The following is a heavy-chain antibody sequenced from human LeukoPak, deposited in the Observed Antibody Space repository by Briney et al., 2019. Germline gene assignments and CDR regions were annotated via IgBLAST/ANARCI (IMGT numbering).Heavy chain of an antibody. CDR3: ARGEAYYYDSSGYYASY. Sequence: PSETLSLTCTVSGGSLSSSTYYWSWLRQPPGKGLECIGSIYYTGSTNYNPSLKSRVTISVDTSKNQFSLKLSSVTAADTAVYYCARGEAYYYDSSGYYASYWGQGTLVTVSS. V-gene: IGHV4-39*07. J-gene: IGHJ4*02. D-gene: IGHD3-22*01. CDR2: IYYTGST. CDR1: GGSLSSSTYY.